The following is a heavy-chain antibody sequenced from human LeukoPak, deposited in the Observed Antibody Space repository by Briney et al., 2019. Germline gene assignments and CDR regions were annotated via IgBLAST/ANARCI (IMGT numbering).Heavy chain of an antibody. D-gene: IGHD1-20*01. CDR3: ARDSEYNWSSRYVDDFDY. J-gene: IGHJ4*02. CDR1: GFTFSSYS. V-gene: IGHV3-48*01. Sequence: GGSLRLSCAASGFTFSSYSMNWVRQAPGKGLEWVSYISSSSSTIYYADSVKGRFTISRDNAKNSLYLQMNSLRAEDTAVYYCARDSEYNWSSRYVDDFDYWGQGTLVTVSS. CDR2: ISSSSSTI.